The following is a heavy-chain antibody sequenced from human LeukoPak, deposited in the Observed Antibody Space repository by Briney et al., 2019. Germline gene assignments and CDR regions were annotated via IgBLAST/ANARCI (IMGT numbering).Heavy chain of an antibody. CDR2: IYPRDGST. D-gene: IGHD1-1*01. CDR3: ARPKLEWAFDAFDI. Sequence: ASVKVFCKASGYTFTSNYIHWVRQAPGQGLEWMGMIYPRDGSTSYAQKFQGRVTVTRDTSTSTAYMELSSLRSEDTAVYYCARPKLEWAFDAFDIWGQGTMVTVSS. J-gene: IGHJ3*02. V-gene: IGHV1-46*01. CDR1: GYTFTSNY.